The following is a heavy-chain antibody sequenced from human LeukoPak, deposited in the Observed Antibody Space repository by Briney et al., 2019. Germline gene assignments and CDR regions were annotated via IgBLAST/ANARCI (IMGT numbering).Heavy chain of an antibody. Sequence: GESLKISCKGSGYSFTTSWIAWVRRMPGKGLEWMGIIYPGDSDTRYSPSFQGQVTISADKSIRTTFLQWSSLKASDTAMYYCARQVHYDILTGYEYFDYWGQGTLVTVSS. D-gene: IGHD3-9*01. J-gene: IGHJ4*02. CDR2: IYPGDSDT. CDR1: GYSFTTSW. CDR3: ARQVHYDILTGYEYFDY. V-gene: IGHV5-51*01.